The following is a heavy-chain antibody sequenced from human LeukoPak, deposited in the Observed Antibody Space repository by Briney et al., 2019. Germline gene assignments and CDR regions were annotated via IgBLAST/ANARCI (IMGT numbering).Heavy chain of an antibody. V-gene: IGHV3-48*03. Sequence: GGSLRLSCAASGFTFSNYEMNWVRQAPGKGLEWVSYISSSGSTIYYPYSVKGRSIISKDNAKHLLYLQMNSLRAEDTAVYYCARDSSGWYHWFDPWGQGTLVIVSS. CDR1: GFTFSNYE. CDR2: ISSSGSTI. D-gene: IGHD6-19*01. CDR3: ARDSSGWYHWFDP. J-gene: IGHJ5*02.